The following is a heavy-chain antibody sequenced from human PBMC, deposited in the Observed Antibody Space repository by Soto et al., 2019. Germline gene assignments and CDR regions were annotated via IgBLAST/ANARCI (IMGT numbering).Heavy chain of an antibody. CDR2: IDIAGAT. V-gene: IGHV3-13*01. Sequence: EVQLVESGGGLVQPGESLRLSCAASGFTFSNFDMHWVRQTTGKGLEWVSAIDIAGATYYADSVKGRFTISREKAKNSLYLQMNSPRADDTAVYYCARAARWLQSRYFDLWGRGTLVTVSS. D-gene: IGHD5-12*01. CDR1: GFTFSNFD. J-gene: IGHJ2*01. CDR3: ARAARWLQSRYFDL.